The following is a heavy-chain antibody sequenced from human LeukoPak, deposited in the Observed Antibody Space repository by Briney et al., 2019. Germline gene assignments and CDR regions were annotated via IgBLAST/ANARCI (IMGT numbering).Heavy chain of an antibody. CDR3: ARGYTYGDF. CDR2: MYYTGTT. Sequence: PSETLSLACSVSGGSNNSSSWSWIRQPPGKGLEWIAYMYYTGTTKYNPSLSSRVTISVDASKNQFSLKLTSVTAADTAVYYCARGYTYGDFWGPGTLVTVSS. V-gene: IGHV4-59*08. D-gene: IGHD5-18*01. CDR1: GGSNNSSS. J-gene: IGHJ4*02.